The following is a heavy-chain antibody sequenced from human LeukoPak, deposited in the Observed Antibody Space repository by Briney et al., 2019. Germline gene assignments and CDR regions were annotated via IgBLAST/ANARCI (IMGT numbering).Heavy chain of an antibody. CDR3: AKSGGYGLIDY. CDR2: SYSSRST. Sequence: SETLSLTCNVSGVSISSSSYYWGWIRQPPGKGLEWIGSSYSSRSTYYNSSLKSRVTRSIDTSKNQVYLKMSSVTAADTAVYYCAKSGGYGLIDYWGQGTLVTVSA. V-gene: IGHV4-39*01. J-gene: IGHJ4*01. CDR1: GVSISSSSYY. D-gene: IGHD6-25*01.